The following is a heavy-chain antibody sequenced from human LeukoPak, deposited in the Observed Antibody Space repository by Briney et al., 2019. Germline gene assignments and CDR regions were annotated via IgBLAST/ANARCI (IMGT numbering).Heavy chain of an antibody. CDR3: ARDFYGDYFDY. CDR1: GGSISSTNW. D-gene: IGHD4-17*01. CDR2: IYHSGST. J-gene: IGHJ4*02. Sequence: SETLSLTCAVSGGSISSTNWWSWVRQPPGKGLEWIGEIYHSGSTNYNPSLQSRVTISVDKSKNQFSLKLSSVTAADTAVYYCARDFYGDYFDYWGQGTLVTVSS. V-gene: IGHV4-4*02.